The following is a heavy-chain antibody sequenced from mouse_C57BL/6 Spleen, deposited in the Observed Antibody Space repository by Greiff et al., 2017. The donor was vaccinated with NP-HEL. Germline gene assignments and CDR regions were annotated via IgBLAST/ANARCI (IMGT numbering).Heavy chain of an antibody. V-gene: IGHV1-69*01. J-gene: IGHJ2*01. Sequence: VQRQQSGAELVMPGASVKLSCKASGYTFTSYWMHWVKQRPGQGLEWIGEIDPSDSYTNYNQKFKGKSRLTVDKSTSTAYMQLSSLTSEDSAVYYGARYYGSSSSFDCWGQGTTLTVSS. CDR2: IDPSDSYT. D-gene: IGHD1-1*01. CDR1: GYTFTSYW. CDR3: ARYYGSSSSFDC.